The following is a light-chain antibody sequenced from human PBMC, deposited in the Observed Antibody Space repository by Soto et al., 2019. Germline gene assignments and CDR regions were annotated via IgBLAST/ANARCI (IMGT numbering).Light chain of an antibody. CDR2: GAS. J-gene: IGKJ4*01. CDR3: QQYGSSPLT. CDR1: HIVSSNY. V-gene: IGKV3-20*01. Sequence: EIVLTQSPGTLSLSPGERATLSCRASHIVSSNYLAWYQQKPGQAPRLLIYGASRRATGIPDRFSGSGSGTDFTLTISRLEPEDFAVYYCQQYGSSPLTFGGGTKVEIK.